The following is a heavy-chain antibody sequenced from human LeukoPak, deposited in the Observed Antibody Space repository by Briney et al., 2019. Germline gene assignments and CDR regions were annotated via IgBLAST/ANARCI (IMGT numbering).Heavy chain of an antibody. D-gene: IGHD3-16*01. Sequence: GGSLRLSCAASGFTFSSYAMNWVRQTPGKGLEWVGFIRSKAYGGTTEYAASVKGRFTISRDDSRGIAYLEMKSLKTEDTAVYYCTRAAYPVLDYYGMDVWGQGTTVTVSS. CDR1: GFTFSSYA. J-gene: IGHJ6*02. V-gene: IGHV3-49*04. CDR2: IRSKAYGGTT. CDR3: TRAAYPVLDYYGMDV.